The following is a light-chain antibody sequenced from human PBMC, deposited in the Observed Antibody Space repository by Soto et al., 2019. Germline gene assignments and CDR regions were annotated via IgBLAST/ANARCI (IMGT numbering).Light chain of an antibody. V-gene: IGKV4-1*01. CDR1: QSVLYSSNKKNY. Sequence: DIVMTQSPDSLAVSLGERATINCKSSQSVLYSSNKKNYLAWYRHKPGQPPKLLIYWASTRESGVPDRFTGSGSGTDFTLTISSLQAEDVAVYYCQQYYSNPRTFGQGTKVDI. J-gene: IGKJ1*01. CDR2: WAS. CDR3: QQYYSNPRT.